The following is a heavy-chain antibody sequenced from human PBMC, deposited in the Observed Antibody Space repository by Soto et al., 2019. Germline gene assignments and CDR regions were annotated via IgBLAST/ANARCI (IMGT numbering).Heavy chain of an antibody. CDR3: ARSVVGATTGAFDI. V-gene: IGHV3-21*01. Sequence: VQLVESGGGVVQPGRSLRLSCAASGFTFSSYSMNWVRQAPGKGLEWVSSISSSSSYIYYADSVKGRFTISRDNAKNSLYLQMNSLRAEDTAVYYCARSVVGATTGAFDIWGQGTMVTVSS. D-gene: IGHD1-26*01. CDR2: ISSSSSYI. J-gene: IGHJ3*02. CDR1: GFTFSSYS.